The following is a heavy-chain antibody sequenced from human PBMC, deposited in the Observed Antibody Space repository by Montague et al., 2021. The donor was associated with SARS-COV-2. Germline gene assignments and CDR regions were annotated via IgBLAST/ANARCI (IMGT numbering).Heavy chain of an antibody. D-gene: IGHD5-12*01. V-gene: IGHV4-59*01. CDR3: ARGSGYSGYALAY. J-gene: IGHJ4*02. CDR2: IYYSGGANYYPSPGT. Sequence: SETLSLTCTVSGDSINNYYWSWIRQSPGKGLEYIGYIYYSGGANYYPSPGTNYNPSFESRVAISLYTSNNQFSLNLSSVTTADTAVYYCARGSGYSGYALAYWGQGTLVTVSS. CDR1: GDSINNYY.